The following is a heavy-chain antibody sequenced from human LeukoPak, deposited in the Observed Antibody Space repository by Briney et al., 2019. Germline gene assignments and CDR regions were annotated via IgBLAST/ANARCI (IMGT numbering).Heavy chain of an antibody. J-gene: IGHJ4*02. D-gene: IGHD2-21*02. CDR1: GYGFTSYW. CDR2: IYPGDSDT. CDR3: ARPGGGHYLCRRGVCYFFDF. Sequence: GESLKISCKGSGYGFTSYWIGWVRQIPGQGLEWMGIIYPGDSDTRYSTSFQGQVTISADKSISTAYPQWSSLKASDTAMYYCARPGGGHYLCRRGVCYFFDFWGQGTLVTVSS. V-gene: IGHV5-51*01.